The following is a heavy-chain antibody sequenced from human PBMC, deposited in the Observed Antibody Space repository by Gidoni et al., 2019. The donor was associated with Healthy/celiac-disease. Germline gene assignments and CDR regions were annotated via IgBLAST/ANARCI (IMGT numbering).Heavy chain of an antibody. Sequence: QVQLVQSGAEVKKPGASVKVSCKASGYTFTSYYMHWVRQAPGQGLEWMGIINPSGGSTSYAQKFQGRVTMTRDTSTSTVYMELSSLRSEDTAVYYCARANGGGHARDYFDYWGQGTLVTVSS. V-gene: IGHV1-46*01. CDR2: INPSGGST. CDR1: GYTFTSYY. CDR3: ARANGGGHARDYFDY. D-gene: IGHD3-16*01. J-gene: IGHJ4*02.